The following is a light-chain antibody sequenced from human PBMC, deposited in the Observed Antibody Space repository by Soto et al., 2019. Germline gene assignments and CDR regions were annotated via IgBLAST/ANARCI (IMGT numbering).Light chain of an antibody. CDR3: QHYNNWPFT. CDR1: QSVSSN. J-gene: IGKJ2*01. CDR2: GAS. Sequence: EIVMTQSPATLSVSLGERATLSCRASQSVSSNLAWYKQKPGQPPSLLIYGASARATGIPARFSGSGAGTECTLTISSLQSEDFAVYYCQHYNNWPFTFGQGTKLEIK. V-gene: IGKV3-15*01.